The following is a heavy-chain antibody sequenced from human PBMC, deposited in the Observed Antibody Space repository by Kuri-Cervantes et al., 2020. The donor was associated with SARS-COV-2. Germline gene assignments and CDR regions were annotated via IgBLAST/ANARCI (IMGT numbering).Heavy chain of an antibody. CDR1: GFTFSSYA. CDR3: ARGYSGSYYDYFDY. V-gene: IGHV3-23*01. CDR2: ISGSGGST. D-gene: IGHD1-26*01. J-gene: IGHJ4*02. Sequence: GGSLRLSCAASGFTFSSYAMSWVRQAPGKGLEWVSAISGSGGSTYYADPVKGRFTISRDNSKNTLYLQTNSLRAEDTAVYYCARGYSGSYYDYFDYWGQGTLVTVSS.